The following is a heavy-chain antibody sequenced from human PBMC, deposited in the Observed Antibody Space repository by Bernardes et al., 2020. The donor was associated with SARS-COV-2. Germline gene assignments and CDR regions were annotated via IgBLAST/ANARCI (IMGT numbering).Heavy chain of an antibody. J-gene: IGHJ6*02. CDR2: IKQDGSEK. CDR3: ARERLGVDTAMVTWYYYYYGMAV. CDR1: GFTFSSYW. D-gene: IGHD5-18*01. V-gene: IGHV3-7*01. Sequence: GGSLRLSCAASGFTFSSYWMSWVRQAPGKGLEWVANIKQDGSEKYYVDSVKGRFTIYRDNAKNSLYLQMNSLRAEDTAVYYCARERLGVDTAMVTWYYYYYGMAVWGQGTTVTVSS.